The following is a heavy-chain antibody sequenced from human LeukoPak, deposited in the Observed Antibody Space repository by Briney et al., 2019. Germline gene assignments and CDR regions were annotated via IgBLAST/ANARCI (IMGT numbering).Heavy chain of an antibody. D-gene: IGHD6-19*01. CDR2: ITGSGRTT. V-gene: IGHV3-23*01. Sequence: GGSLRLSCAASGFTFTDSDMIWVRQTPGKGLEWVSGITGSGRTTFYADSVKGRFTVSRDNSKNALSLQMKSLRAEDTAVYYCVKDSRVRSSGWYGDYWGQGTLVTVSS. CDR1: GFTFTDSD. J-gene: IGHJ4*02. CDR3: VKDSRVRSSGWYGDY.